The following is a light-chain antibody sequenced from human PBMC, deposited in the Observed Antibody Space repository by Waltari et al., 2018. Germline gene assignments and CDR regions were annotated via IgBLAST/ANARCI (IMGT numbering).Light chain of an antibody. J-gene: IGKJ2*01. V-gene: IGKV3-15*01. CDR2: GAS. CDR1: QTLTSN. CDR3: QQYNNRPYT. Sequence: EIVMTPSPATLSVSPGERATLSCRASQTLTSNLAWYQQKPGQAPRLLIYGASTRATGIPARFSGSGSGTQFTLTISSLQSEDFVVYYCQQYNNRPYTFGQGTKLEIK.